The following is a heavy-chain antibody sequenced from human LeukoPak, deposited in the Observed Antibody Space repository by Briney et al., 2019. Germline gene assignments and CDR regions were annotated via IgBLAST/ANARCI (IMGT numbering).Heavy chain of an antibody. CDR1: GGSISSSSYY. D-gene: IGHD3-9*01. V-gene: IGHV4-39*01. J-gene: IGHJ4*02. CDR3: ARVRYFDWLSPSEYYFDY. CDR2: IYYSGST. Sequence: SETLSLTCTVSGGSISSSSYYWGWIRQPPGKGLEWIGSIYYSGSTYYNPSLKSRVTISVDTSKNQFSLKLSSVTAADTAVYYCARVRYFDWLSPSEYYFDYWGQGTLVTVSS.